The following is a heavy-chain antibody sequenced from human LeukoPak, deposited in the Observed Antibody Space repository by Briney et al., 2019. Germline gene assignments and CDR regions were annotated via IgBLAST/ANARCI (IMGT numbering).Heavy chain of an antibody. D-gene: IGHD3-10*01. CDR3: ARGNAHGSGSYYFYYGMDV. J-gene: IGHJ6*02. V-gene: IGHV3-48*04. CDR2: ISSSGSTI. CDR1: GFTFSSYA. Sequence: GGSLRLSCAASGFTFSSYAMSWVRQAPGKGLEWVSYISSSGSTIYYADSVKGRFTISRDNAKNSLYLQMNSLRAEDTAVYYCARGNAHGSGSYYFYYGMDVWGQGTTVTVSS.